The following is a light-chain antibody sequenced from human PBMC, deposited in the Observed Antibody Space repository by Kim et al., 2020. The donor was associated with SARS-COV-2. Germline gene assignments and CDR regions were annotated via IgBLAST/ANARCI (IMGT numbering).Light chain of an antibody. CDR3: CSKV. CDR1: SSDIGGYNH. V-gene: IGLV2-11*01. CDR2: SVT. J-gene: IGLJ2*01. Sequence: SVSGSPGQSVTISCTGTSSDIGGYNHVSWYQQYPGKAPKLIIYSVTQRPSGVPDRFSGSKSGNTASLTISRLLDEDEADYYCCSKVFGGGTQLTVL.